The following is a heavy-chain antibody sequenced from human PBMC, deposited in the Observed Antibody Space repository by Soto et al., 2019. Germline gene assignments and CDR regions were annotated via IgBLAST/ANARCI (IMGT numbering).Heavy chain of an antibody. V-gene: IGHV1-69*02. CDR2: ILPMLDIT. Sequence: QVQLVQSGAEVKKPGSSVKVSCKASGGTFSTYTIIWVRQAPGQGLEWMGRILPMLDITNSAQRFQGRVTLTADKFTTTAYLELSSLRSEDTAVYYCTLGSWSAETFDIWGRGTMVTVSS. J-gene: IGHJ3*02. CDR1: GGTFSTYT. D-gene: IGHD6-13*01. CDR3: TLGSWSAETFDI.